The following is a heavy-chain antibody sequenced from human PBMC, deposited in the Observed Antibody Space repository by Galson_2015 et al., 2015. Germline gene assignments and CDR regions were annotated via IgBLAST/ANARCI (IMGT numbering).Heavy chain of an antibody. Sequence: SLRLSCAASGFTFSSYSMNWVRQAPGKGLEWVSYISSSSSTIYYADSVKGRFTISSDNAKNSLYLQMNSLRDEDTAVYNCAREPYCSGGSCYGFDYWGQGTLVTVSS. D-gene: IGHD2-15*01. CDR2: ISSSSSTI. CDR3: AREPYCSGGSCYGFDY. V-gene: IGHV3-48*02. J-gene: IGHJ4*02. CDR1: GFTFSSYS.